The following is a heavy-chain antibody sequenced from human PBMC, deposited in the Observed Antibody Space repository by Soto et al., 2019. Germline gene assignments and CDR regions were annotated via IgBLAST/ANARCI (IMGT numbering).Heavy chain of an antibody. Sequence: PSETLSLTCTFSGSSIIGYYWTWIRQSPERGLEWIGYIHYSGSANYNPSLNSRLTMSVDRSKSQFSMKLASVTAADTAVYYCARGVGGCGLNWLDPWGQGTLVTVYS. D-gene: IGHD2-21*01. V-gene: IGHV4-59*12. CDR2: IHYSGSA. CDR3: ARGVGGCGLNWLDP. CDR1: GSSIIGYY. J-gene: IGHJ5*02.